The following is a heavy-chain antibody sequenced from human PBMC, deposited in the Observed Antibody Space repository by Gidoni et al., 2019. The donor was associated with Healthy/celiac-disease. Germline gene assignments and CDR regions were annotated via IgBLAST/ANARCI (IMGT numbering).Heavy chain of an antibody. CDR1: GFTFSSYA. Sequence: EVQLVESGGGLVQPGGSLRLSCAASGFTFSSYAMSWVRQAPGKGVEGVSGIRGSGCSTNHADSGEGRFTISRDNSKNTLYLQMNSLRAEDTAVYYCAKEARYSSSSDIDYWGQGTLVTVSS. V-gene: IGHV3-23*04. CDR3: AKEARYSSSSDIDY. J-gene: IGHJ4*02. D-gene: IGHD6-6*01. CDR2: IRGSGCST.